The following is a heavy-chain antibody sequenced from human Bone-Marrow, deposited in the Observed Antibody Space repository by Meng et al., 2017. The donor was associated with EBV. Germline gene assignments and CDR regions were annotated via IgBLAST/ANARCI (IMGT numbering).Heavy chain of an antibody. D-gene: IGHD3-10*01. CDR1: GYTFSSFT. CDR2: IHGYSANT. V-gene: IGHV1-18*01. Sequence: QMQLVSSGGEVHKPVASVRVSCKTSGYTFSSFTLNWVRQVPGQGFEWVGWIHGYSANTHYAQKFHGRVNMSTDTSTDTSYMELKNLRPDDTAIYYCVRFSNYVLDHWGQGTLVTVSS. CDR3: VRFSNYVLDH. J-gene: IGHJ4*02.